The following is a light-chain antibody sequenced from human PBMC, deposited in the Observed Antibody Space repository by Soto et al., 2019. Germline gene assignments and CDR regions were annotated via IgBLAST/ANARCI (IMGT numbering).Light chain of an antibody. J-gene: IGLJ1*01. CDR1: GSDVGSFHL. CDR3: CSYAGSSTYV. CDR2: EAS. Sequence: QSALTQPASVTGSPGQSITISCTGTGSDVGSFHLVSWYQQHPGKAPKLMIYEASKRPSGVSDRFSGSKSGTTASLTISGLQAEDEADYYCCSYAGSSTYVFGTGTKVTVL. V-gene: IGLV2-23*01.